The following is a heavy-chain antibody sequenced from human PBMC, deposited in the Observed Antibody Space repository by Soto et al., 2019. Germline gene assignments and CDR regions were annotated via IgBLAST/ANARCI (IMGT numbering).Heavy chain of an antibody. D-gene: IGHD6-13*01. Sequence: GGSLRLSCAASGFTLSSYGMHWVRQAPGKGLEWVAVISYDGSNKYYADSVKGRFTISRDNSKSTLYLQMNSLRAEDTAVYYCAKGRRYSSSSWFDPWGQGTLVTVSS. CDR3: AKGRRYSSSSWFDP. CDR1: GFTLSSYG. V-gene: IGHV3-30*18. J-gene: IGHJ5*02. CDR2: ISYDGSNK.